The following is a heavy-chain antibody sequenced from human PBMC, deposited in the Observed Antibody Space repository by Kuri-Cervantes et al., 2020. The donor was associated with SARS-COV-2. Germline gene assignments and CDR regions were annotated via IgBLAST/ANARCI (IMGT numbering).Heavy chain of an antibody. J-gene: IGHJ5*02. V-gene: IGHV3-23*01. CDR2: ISGSGGST. CDR1: GFTFSSYA. CDR3: AKDLGRPNWPDP. Sequence: GESLKISCAASGFTFSSYAMSWVRQAPGKGLEWVSAISGSGGSTYYADSVKGRFTISRGNSKNTLYLQMNSLRAEDTAVYYCAKDLGRPNWPDPWGQGTLVTVSS.